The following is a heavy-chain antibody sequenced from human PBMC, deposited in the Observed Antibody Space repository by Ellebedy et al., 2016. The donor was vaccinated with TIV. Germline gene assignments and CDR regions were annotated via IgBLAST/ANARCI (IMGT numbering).Heavy chain of an antibody. D-gene: IGHD6-13*01. CDR3: ARHGDKGAAAGSNWFDP. V-gene: IGHV5-10-1*01. Sequence: GESLKISXKGSGYSFTSYWISWVRQMPGKGLEWMGRIDPSDSYTNYSPSFQGHVTISADKSISTAYLQWSSLKASDTAMYYCARHGDKGAAAGSNWFDPWGQGTLVTVSS. CDR1: GYSFTSYW. CDR2: IDPSDSYT. J-gene: IGHJ5*02.